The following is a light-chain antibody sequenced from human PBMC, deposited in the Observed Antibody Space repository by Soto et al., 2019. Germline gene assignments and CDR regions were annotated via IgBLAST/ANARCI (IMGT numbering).Light chain of an antibody. J-gene: IGKJ1*01. CDR3: QKYLSALWT. Sequence: DIQMTQSPSSLSASIGDRVTITCRASQGISNYLAWYQQKPGKVLKLLIYAASTLQSGVPSRFSGSGSGTDFTLTISSLQPEDVATYYCQKYLSALWTFGQGTKVEIK. CDR2: AAS. V-gene: IGKV1-27*01. CDR1: QGISNY.